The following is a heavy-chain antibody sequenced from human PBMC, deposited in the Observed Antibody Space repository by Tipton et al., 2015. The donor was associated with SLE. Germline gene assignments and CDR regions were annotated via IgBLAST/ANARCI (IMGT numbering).Heavy chain of an antibody. CDR2: MSYSGTA. J-gene: IGHJ5*02. CDR1: GYSVQTTTYY. Sequence: GLVKPSETLSLICGVSGYSVQTTTYYWGWIRQTPGKGLEWIGSMSYSGTAFYNPSLRSRVTIAVDTSKNQFSLSLRSVTAADTAVYYCARHYMIRGLNNWFDPWGQGSLVTVSP. V-gene: IGHV4-39*01. CDR3: ARHYMIRGLNNWFDP. D-gene: IGHD3-10*01.